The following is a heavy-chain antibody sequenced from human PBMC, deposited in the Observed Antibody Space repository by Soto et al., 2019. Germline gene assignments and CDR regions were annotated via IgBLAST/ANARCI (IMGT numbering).Heavy chain of an antibody. CDR3: ARDSKFTGYYGMNYYYYYMDV. J-gene: IGHJ6*03. CDR2: ISSSSSNT. CDR1: GFTFSSYA. D-gene: IGHD3-9*01. Sequence: GGSLRLSCAASGFTFSSYAMSWVRQAPGKGLEWVSSISSSSSNTYYADSVKGRFTISRDNAKNSLYLQMNSLRAEDTAVYYCARDSKFTGYYGMNYYYYYMDVWGKGTTVTVSS. V-gene: IGHV3-21*01.